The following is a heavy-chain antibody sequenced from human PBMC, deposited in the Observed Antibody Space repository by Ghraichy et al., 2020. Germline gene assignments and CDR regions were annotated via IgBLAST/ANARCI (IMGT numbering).Heavy chain of an antibody. V-gene: IGHV1-18*04. D-gene: IGHD4-11*01. CDR1: GYTFTGYG. Sequence: ASVKVSCKASGYTFTGYGISWVRQAPGQGLEWMGWISAYNGNTNYAQKLQGRVTMTTDTSTSTAYMELRSLRSDDTAVYYCARAFQDYSNHDYWGQGTLVTVSS. CDR3: ARAFQDYSNHDY. CDR2: ISAYNGNT. J-gene: IGHJ4*02.